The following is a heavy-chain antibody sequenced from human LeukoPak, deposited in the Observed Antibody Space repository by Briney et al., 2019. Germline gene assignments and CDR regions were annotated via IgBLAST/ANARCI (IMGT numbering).Heavy chain of an antibody. CDR3: ARGRAAAGPHDAFDI. CDR2: IYYSGST. D-gene: IGHD6-13*01. CDR1: GGSISSYY. V-gene: IGHV4-59*01. J-gene: IGHJ3*02. Sequence: SETLSLTCTVSGGSISSYYWSWIRQPPGKGLEWIGYIYYSGSTNYNPSLKSRVTISVGTSKNQFSLKLSSVTAADTAVYYCARGRAAAGPHDAFDIWGQGTMVTVSS.